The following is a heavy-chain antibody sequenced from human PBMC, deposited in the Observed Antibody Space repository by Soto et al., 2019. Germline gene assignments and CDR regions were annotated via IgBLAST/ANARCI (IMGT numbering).Heavy chain of an antibody. CDR1: GYTFTSYD. V-gene: IGHV1-8*01. D-gene: IGHD6-19*01. Sequence: QVQLLQSGAEVKKPGALVKVSCKASGYTFTSYDINWVRQATGQGLEWMGWMNPNSGNTGYAQKFQGRVTMTRNTSISTASMELSSLRCEYTAVYYCAIEYSSGWSKDWGQGTLVTVS. CDR2: MNPNSGNT. J-gene: IGHJ4*02. CDR3: AIEYSSGWSKD.